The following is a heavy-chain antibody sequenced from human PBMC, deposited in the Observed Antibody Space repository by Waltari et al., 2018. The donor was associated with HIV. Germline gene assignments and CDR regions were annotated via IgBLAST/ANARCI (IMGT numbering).Heavy chain of an antibody. CDR3: ARPKSYGMDV. Sequence: EVQLVESGGGLVQPGGSLRLSCPASGFTFSGYSISWVRQATGEGLVWLSVITGSGSIILSADSVKGRCTISRDNAKNSLYLQMNSLRDEDTAVYYCARPKSYGMDVWGQGTTVTVSS. CDR1: GFTFSGYS. V-gene: IGHV3-48*02. CDR2: ITGSGSII. J-gene: IGHJ6*02.